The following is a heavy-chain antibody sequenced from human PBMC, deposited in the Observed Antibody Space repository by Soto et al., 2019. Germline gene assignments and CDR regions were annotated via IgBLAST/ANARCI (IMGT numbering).Heavy chain of an antibody. Sequence: QDQLVQSGAEVKKPGASVTVSCKASGYSFTNYGITWVRQAPGQGLEWMGWISAFNGNTHYAQKLQGRVTMTTDPSTSTAYMELRSLRSDDTAVYYCARDRGVAPPVAGNTHYYYYMDVWGKGTTVIVSS. V-gene: IGHV1-18*01. D-gene: IGHD6-19*01. J-gene: IGHJ6*03. CDR3: ARDRGVAPPVAGNTHYYYYMDV. CDR2: ISAFNGNT. CDR1: GYSFTNYG.